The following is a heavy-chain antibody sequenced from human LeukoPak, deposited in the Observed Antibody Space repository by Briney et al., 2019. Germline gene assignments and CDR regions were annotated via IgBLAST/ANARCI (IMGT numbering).Heavy chain of an antibody. CDR2: IYYSGST. CDR3: ARAVDGGNPGY. D-gene: IGHD4-23*01. J-gene: IGHJ4*02. V-gene: IGHV4-59*01. CDR1: GGSISSYY. Sequence: SETLSLTCTVPGGSISSYYWSWIRQPPGKGLEWIGYIYYSGSTNYNPSLKSRVTISVDTSKNQFSLKLSSVTAADTAVYYCARAVDGGNPGYWGQGTLVTVSS.